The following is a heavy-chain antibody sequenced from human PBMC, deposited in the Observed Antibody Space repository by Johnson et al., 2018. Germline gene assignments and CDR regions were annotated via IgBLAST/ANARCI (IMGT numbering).Heavy chain of an antibody. Sequence: VQLQESGGGLVQPGGSLRLSCAASGFTFSSYWMHWVRQDPGKGLVWVSRINSDGSIKNYADSVKGRFTISRDNAKNTLYLQMNSLRAEDTAVYYCARDRVDYYYGMDVWGQGTTVTVSS. V-gene: IGHV3-74*01. CDR2: INSDGSIK. J-gene: IGHJ6*02. CDR3: ARDRVDYYYGMDV. CDR1: GFTFSSYW. D-gene: IGHD2-15*01.